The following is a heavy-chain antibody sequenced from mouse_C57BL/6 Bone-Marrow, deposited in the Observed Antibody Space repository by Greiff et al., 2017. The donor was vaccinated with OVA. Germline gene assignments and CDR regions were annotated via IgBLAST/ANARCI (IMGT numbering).Heavy chain of an antibody. CDR1: GYTFTSYW. CDR2: IHPNSGST. D-gene: IGHD2-14*01. J-gene: IGHJ3*01. V-gene: IGHV1-64*01. Sequence: QVQLQQPGAELVKPGASVKLSCTASGYTFTSYWMHWVTQRPGQGLEWIGMIHPNSGSTNYNEKFKSKATLTVDKSSSTAYKQHSSLTSEDSAVYYCARERYTWCDYWGQGTLVTVSA. CDR3: ARERYTWCDY.